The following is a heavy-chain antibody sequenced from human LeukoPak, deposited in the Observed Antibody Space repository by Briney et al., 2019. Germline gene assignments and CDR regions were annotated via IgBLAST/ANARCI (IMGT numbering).Heavy chain of an antibody. Sequence: PSETLSLTCTVSGGSISNGDYYWGWIRQPPGKGLEWIGSIYYSGSTYYNPSLKSRVTISVDTSKNQFSLKLSSVTAADTAVYYCARRLRYFDWLGNYIDYWGQGTLVTVSS. J-gene: IGHJ4*02. CDR1: GGSISNGDYY. CDR2: IYYSGST. CDR3: ARRLRYFDWLGNYIDY. V-gene: IGHV4-39*01. D-gene: IGHD3-9*01.